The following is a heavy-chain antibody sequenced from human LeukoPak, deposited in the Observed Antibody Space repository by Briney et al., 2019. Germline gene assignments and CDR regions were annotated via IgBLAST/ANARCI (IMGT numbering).Heavy chain of an antibody. CDR2: INHSGST. V-gene: IGHV4-34*01. CDR3: ARGLSDYGHTITYNWFDP. Sequence: SETLSLTCAVYGGSFSGYYWSWIRQPPGKGLEWIGEINHSGSTNYNPSLKSRVTISVDTSKSQFSLKLSSVTAADTAVYYCARGLSDYGHTITYNWFDPWGQGTLVTVSS. D-gene: IGHD4-17*01. J-gene: IGHJ5*02. CDR1: GGSFSGYY.